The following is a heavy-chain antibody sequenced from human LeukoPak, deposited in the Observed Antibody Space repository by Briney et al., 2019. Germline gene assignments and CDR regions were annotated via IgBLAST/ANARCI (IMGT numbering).Heavy chain of an antibody. CDR1: GGSISSSSYY. CDR3: ARSLAPIAAAGTGWFDP. CDR2: IYYSGST. J-gene: IGHJ5*02. V-gene: IGHV4-39*07. Sequence: SETLSLTCTVSGGSISSSSYYWGWIRQPPGKGLEWIGSIYYSGSTYYNPSLKSRVTISVDTSKNQFSLKLSSVTAADTAVYYCARSLAPIAAAGTGWFDPWGQGTLVTVSS. D-gene: IGHD6-13*01.